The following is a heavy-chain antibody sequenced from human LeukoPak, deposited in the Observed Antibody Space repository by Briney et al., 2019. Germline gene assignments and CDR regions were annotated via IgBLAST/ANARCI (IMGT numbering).Heavy chain of an antibody. J-gene: IGHJ4*02. CDR1: GGSINSYY. CDR3: ASFCTSTRCLEY. Sequence: PSETLSLTCTVSGGSINSYYWSWIRQPPGKGLEWIGEINHRGNTKYDPSLKSRVTIARDTSKNQFSLNLSSVTAADTAVYYCASFCTSTRCLEYWGRGTLVTVSS. D-gene: IGHD2-2*01. V-gene: IGHV4-34*01. CDR2: INHRGNT.